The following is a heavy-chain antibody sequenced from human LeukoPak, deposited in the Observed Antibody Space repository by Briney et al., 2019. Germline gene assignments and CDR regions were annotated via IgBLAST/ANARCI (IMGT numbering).Heavy chain of an antibody. J-gene: IGHJ3*02. V-gene: IGHV3-7*03. CDR1: GFTFSSYW. D-gene: IGHD2-15*01. CDR3: VLKGGSGDAFGI. CDR2: IKQDGSET. Sequence: PGGSLRLSCAASGFTFSSYWMHWVRQAPGKGLEWVANIKQDGSETYYVDSVKGRFTSSRDNAKTSLYLQMNSLRAEDTAVYYCVLKGGSGDAFGIWGQGTLVTVSS.